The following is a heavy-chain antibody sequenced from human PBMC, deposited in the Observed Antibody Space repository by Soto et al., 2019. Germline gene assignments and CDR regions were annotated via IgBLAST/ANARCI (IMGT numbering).Heavy chain of an antibody. Sequence: QVQLVESGGGVVQPGRSLRLSCAASGFTFSSYAMHWVRQAPGKGLEWVAVISYDGSNKYYADSVKGRFTISRDNSKNTLYLQMNSLRAEDTAVYYCARADVWSGSWYPAFDIWGQGTMVTVSS. J-gene: IGHJ3*02. CDR2: ISYDGSNK. V-gene: IGHV3-30-3*01. CDR3: ARADVWSGSWYPAFDI. CDR1: GFTFSSYA. D-gene: IGHD6-13*01.